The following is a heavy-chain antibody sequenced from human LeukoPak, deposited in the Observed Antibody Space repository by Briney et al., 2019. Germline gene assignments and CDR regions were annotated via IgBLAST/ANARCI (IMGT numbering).Heavy chain of an antibody. J-gene: IGHJ6*04. Sequence: GGSLRLSCAASGFTFSRHWMSWVRQAPGKGLEWVSYISSSGSTIYYADSVKGRFTISRDNAKNSLYLQMNSLRAEDTAVYYCAELGITMIGGVWGKGTTVTISS. V-gene: IGHV3-48*04. CDR2: ISSSGSTI. CDR3: AELGITMIGGV. CDR1: GFTFSRHW. D-gene: IGHD3-10*02.